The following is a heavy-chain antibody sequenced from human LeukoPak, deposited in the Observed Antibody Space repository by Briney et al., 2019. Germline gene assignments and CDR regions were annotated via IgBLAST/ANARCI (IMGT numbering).Heavy chain of an antibody. CDR3: ASARRYSSSWYYFEPSGYYYGMDV. J-gene: IGHJ6*02. Sequence: SETLSLTCTVSGGSISSGDYYWSWIRQPPGKGLEWIGYIYYSGSTHYNPSLKSRVTISVDTSKNQFSLKLSSVTAADTAVYYCASARRYSSSWYYFEPSGYYYGMDVWGQGTTVTVSS. CDR1: GGSISSGDYY. CDR2: IYYSGST. D-gene: IGHD6-13*01. V-gene: IGHV4-30-4*01.